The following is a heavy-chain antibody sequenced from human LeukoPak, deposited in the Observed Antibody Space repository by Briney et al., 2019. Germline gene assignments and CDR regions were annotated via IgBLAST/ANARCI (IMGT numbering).Heavy chain of an antibody. CDR1: GYTFTSYY. CDR2: INPSGGST. D-gene: IGHD3-3*01. CDR3: AREREYYDFWSGYGD. J-gene: IGHJ4*02. V-gene: IGHV1-46*01. Sequence: WASVKVSCKASGYTFTSYYMHWVRQAPGQGLEWMGIINPSGGSTSYAQKFQGRVTITADESTSTAYMELSSLRSEDTAVYYCAREREYYDFWSGYGDWGQGTLVTVSS.